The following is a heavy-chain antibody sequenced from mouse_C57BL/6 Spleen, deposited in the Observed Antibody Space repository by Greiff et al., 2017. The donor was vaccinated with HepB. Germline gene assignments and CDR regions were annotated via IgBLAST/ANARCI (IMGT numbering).Heavy chain of an antibody. V-gene: IGHV1-59*01. Sequence: QVHVKQPGAELVRPGTSVKLSCKASGYTFTSYWMHWVKQRPGQGLEWIGVIDPSDSYTNYNQKFKGKATLTVDTSSSTAYMQLSSLTSEDSAVYYCARSDSSGYYYAMDYWGQGTSVTVSS. CDR2: IDPSDSYT. CDR1: GYTFTSYW. J-gene: IGHJ4*01. CDR3: ARSDSSGYYYAMDY. D-gene: IGHD3-2*02.